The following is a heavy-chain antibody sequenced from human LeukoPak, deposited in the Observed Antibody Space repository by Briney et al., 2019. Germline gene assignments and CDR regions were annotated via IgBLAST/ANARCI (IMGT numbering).Heavy chain of an antibody. D-gene: IGHD4-17*01. J-gene: IGHJ6*03. CDR1: GYTFTSYA. V-gene: IGHV1-69*13. CDR3: ARSYGDSPPYYYYYYMDV. Sequence: GASVKVSCKASGYTFTSYAMNWVRQAPGQGLEWMGGIIPIFGTANYAQKFQGRVTITADESTSTAYMELSSLRSEDTAVYYCARSYGDSPPYYYYYYMDVWGKGTTVTISS. CDR2: IIPIFGTA.